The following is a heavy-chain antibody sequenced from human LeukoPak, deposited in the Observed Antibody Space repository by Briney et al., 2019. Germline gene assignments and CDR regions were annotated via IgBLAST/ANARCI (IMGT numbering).Heavy chain of an antibody. CDR2: IYPGDSDT. CDR3: ARRSYYDSSGSDAFDI. CDR1: GYSFTSYW. J-gene: IGHJ3*02. Sequence: GESLKISCKGSGYSFTSYWNGWVRQMPGKGLEWMGIIYPGDSDTRYSPSFQGQVTISADKSISTAYLQWSSLKASDTAMYYCARRSYYDSSGSDAFDIWGQGTMVTVSS. D-gene: IGHD3-22*01. V-gene: IGHV5-51*01.